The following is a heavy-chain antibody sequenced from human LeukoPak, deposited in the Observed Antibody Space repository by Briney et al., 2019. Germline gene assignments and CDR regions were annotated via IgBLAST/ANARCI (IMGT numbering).Heavy chain of an antibody. J-gene: IGHJ4*02. CDR2: IYSGGST. D-gene: IGHD3-22*01. Sequence: GVLRLSCAASGFTVSSNYMSWVRQAPGKGLEWVSVIYSGGSTYYADSVKGRFTISRDNSKNTLYLQMNSLRAEDTAVYYCAKDPTHFRVWDDYDNTRLNYWGQGTLVTVSS. CDR1: GFTVSSNY. V-gene: IGHV3-66*01. CDR3: AKDPTHFRVWDDYDNTRLNY.